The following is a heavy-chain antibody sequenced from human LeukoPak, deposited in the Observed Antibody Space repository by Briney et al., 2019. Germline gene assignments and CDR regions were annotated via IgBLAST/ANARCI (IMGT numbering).Heavy chain of an antibody. Sequence: GASVKVSCKASGYTFTGYYMHWVRQAPGQGLEWMGWINPNSGGTNYAQKFQGRVTMTRDTSISTAYMELSRLRSDDTAVYYCARSGGGCNWNYVSWFDPWGQGTLVTVSS. V-gene: IGHV1-2*02. D-gene: IGHD1-7*01. J-gene: IGHJ5*02. CDR3: ARSGGGCNWNYVSWFDP. CDR1: GYTFTGYY. CDR2: INPNSGGT.